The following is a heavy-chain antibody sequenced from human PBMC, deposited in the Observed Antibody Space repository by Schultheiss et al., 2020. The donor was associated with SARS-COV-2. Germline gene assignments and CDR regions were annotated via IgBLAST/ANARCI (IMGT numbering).Heavy chain of an antibody. D-gene: IGHD1-1*01. CDR3: ARDSSRHDPRFDP. J-gene: IGHJ5*02. CDR1: GYTFTSYY. V-gene: IGHV1-18*04. Sequence: ASVKVSCKASGYTFTSYYMHWVRQAPGQGLEWMGWISAYNGNTNYAQKLQGRVTMTTDTSTSTAYMELRSLRSDDTAVYYCARDSSRHDPRFDPWGQGTLVTVSS. CDR2: ISAYNGNT.